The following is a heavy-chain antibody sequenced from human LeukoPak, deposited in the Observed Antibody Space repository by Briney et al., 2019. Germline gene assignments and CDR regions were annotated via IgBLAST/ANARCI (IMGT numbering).Heavy chain of an antibody. CDR1: GYTFTNSY. CDR2: INPDGGNT. V-gene: IGHV1-46*01. D-gene: IGHD2-21*02. CDR3: ARESAYCGGDCYSRFDY. Sequence: GASVKVSCKASGYTFTNSYIHWVRQAPGQVLEWMGLINPDGGNTNYAQNFQGRVTMTTDTSTSTAYMELRSLRSDDTAVYYCARESAYCGGDCYSRFDYWGQGTLVTVSS. J-gene: IGHJ4*02.